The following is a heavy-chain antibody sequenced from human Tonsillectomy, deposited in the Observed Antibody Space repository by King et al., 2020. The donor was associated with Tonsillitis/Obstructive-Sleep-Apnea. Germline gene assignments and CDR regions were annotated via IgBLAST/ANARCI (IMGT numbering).Heavy chain of an antibody. D-gene: IGHD6-19*01. J-gene: IGHJ4*02. CDR3: ARPVNSGDFDY. CDR1: GFTFTDYS. V-gene: IGHV3-21*01. Sequence: VQLVESGGGLVKPGGSLRLSCATSGFTFTDYSMNWVRQAPGKGLEWVSIISVSSRFIYYADSVKGRFTISRDNAKNSLYLQMNSLRPEDTAVYYCARPVNSGDFDYWGQGTLVTVSS. CDR2: ISVSSRFI.